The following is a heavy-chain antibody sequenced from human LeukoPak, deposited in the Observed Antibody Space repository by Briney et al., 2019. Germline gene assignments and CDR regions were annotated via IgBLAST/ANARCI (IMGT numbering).Heavy chain of an antibody. V-gene: IGHV1-3*01. Sequence: ASVKVSCKASGYTFTSYAMHWVRRAPGQRLEWLGRINAGNGNTKYSQRFQGRITITRDTSASTAYMELSSLRSEDTAVYYCARVMFYFGSGTYFDYWGQGTLVTVSS. D-gene: IGHD3-10*01. CDR3: ARVMFYFGSGTYFDY. J-gene: IGHJ4*02. CDR1: GYTFTSYA. CDR2: INAGNGNT.